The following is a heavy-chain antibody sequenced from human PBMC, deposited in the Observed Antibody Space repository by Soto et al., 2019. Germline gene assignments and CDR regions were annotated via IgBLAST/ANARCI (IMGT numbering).Heavy chain of an antibody. J-gene: IGHJ4*02. D-gene: IGHD6-19*01. V-gene: IGHV3-74*01. CDR1: GFTFSSYW. CDR3: VALGLGTG. Sequence: PGGSLRLSCAASGFTFSSYWMHWVRQAPGKGLAWVSRINTDGSSTTYADSVKGRFTISRDNAKNTLYLQMNTLRAEDTAVYYCVALGLGTGWGQGTLVTVSS. CDR2: INTDGSST.